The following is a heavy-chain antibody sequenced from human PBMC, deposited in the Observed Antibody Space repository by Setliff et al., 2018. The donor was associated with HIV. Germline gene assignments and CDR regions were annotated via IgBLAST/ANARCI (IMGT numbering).Heavy chain of an antibody. D-gene: IGHD3-3*01. CDR1: GGSFTTYA. J-gene: IGHJ6*02. CDR2: IIPVVGTP. V-gene: IGHV1-69*05. Sequence: GASVKVSCKAPGGSFTTYALNWVRQAFGQGLEWMGGIIPVVGTPHYAQKFQGRVTMTTDESSTIAYMELSSLTSEDTAVYYCVIDEGITLRILDQNGIDVWGQGTTVTVSS. CDR3: VIDEGITLRILDQNGIDV.